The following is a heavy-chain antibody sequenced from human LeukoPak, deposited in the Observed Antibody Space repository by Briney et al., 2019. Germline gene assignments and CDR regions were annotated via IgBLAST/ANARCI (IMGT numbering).Heavy chain of an antibody. Sequence: TGGSLRLSCAASGFTFSSYSMNWVRQAPGKGLEWVSSISSSSSYIYYADSVKGRFTISRDNAKDSLYLQMNSLRAEDTAVYYCARDYCGGDCYFSDYWGQGTLVTVSS. J-gene: IGHJ4*02. D-gene: IGHD2-21*02. CDR2: ISSSSSYI. V-gene: IGHV3-21*01. CDR3: ARDYCGGDCYFSDY. CDR1: GFTFSSYS.